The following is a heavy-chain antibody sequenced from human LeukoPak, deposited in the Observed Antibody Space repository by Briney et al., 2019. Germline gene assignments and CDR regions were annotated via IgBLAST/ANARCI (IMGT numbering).Heavy chain of an antibody. D-gene: IGHD5-18*01. CDR1: GFTFSNHW. J-gene: IGHJ4*01. CDR2: INRDGSRT. Sequence: GGSLRLSCAASGFTFSNHWMHWVRQAPRKGLMWVSRINRDGSRTDYADSVKGRFTISRDDAKNTLYLQVNSLRAEDTAVYFCARGGSDTAMAHDYWGQEPWSLSPQ. CDR3: ARGGSDTAMAHDY. V-gene: IGHV3-74*01.